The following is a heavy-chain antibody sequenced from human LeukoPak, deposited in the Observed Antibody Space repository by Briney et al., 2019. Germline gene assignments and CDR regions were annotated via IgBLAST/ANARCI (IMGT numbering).Heavy chain of an antibody. CDR2: ISGFNT. V-gene: IGHV3-23*01. J-gene: IGHJ4*02. CDR1: GFAFSDYA. CDR3: AKDVCTSPRCLLYFDS. D-gene: IGHD2-8*01. Sequence: GGSLRLSCATSGFAFSDYAMNWVRQAPGKGLEWVSGISGFNTYYADSVKGRFTTSRDNSKNVLHLQMSRLRAEDTAVYFCAKDVCTSPRCLLYFDSWGQGALVTVSS.